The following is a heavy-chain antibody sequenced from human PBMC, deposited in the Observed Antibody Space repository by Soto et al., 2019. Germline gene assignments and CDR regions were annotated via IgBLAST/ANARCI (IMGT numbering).Heavy chain of an antibody. Sequence: QVQLQESGPGLVKPSQTLSLTCTVSGGSISRGGYYWSWIRQHPGKGLEWIGYIYYSGSTYYNPCLKSRVTVSVDTSKNQFALKLSSVTAADTAVYYCASHCSSTSCYIPNAFDIWGQGTMVTVSS. CDR2: IYYSGST. CDR3: ASHCSSTSCYIPNAFDI. V-gene: IGHV4-31*03. D-gene: IGHD2-2*02. CDR1: GGSISRGGYY. J-gene: IGHJ3*02.